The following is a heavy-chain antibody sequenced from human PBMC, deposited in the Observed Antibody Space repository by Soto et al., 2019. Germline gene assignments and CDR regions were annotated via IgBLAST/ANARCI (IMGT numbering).Heavy chain of an antibody. J-gene: IGHJ4*02. Sequence: GGSLTLSCAAPGCTFSSYAMSWVRQAPGKGLEWVSAISGSGGSTYYADSVKGRFTISRDNSKNTLYLQMNSLRAEDTAVYYCAKDRTGQGTFFDYWGQGTLVTVSS. CDR2: ISGSGGST. CDR3: AKDRTGQGTFFDY. CDR1: GCTFSSYA. V-gene: IGHV3-23*01.